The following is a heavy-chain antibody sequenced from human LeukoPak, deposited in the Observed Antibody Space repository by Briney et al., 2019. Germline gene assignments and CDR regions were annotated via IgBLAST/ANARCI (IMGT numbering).Heavy chain of an antibody. CDR1: GGSISSGSYY. Sequence: SQTLSFTCTVSGGSISSGSYYWSWIRQPAGKGLEWIGRIYSSGSTNYNPSLKSRVTISVDTSKNQFSLKLSSVTAADTAVYYCARTTEAHSWRTRYYDYYMDVWGKGTTVTVSS. J-gene: IGHJ6*03. V-gene: IGHV4-61*02. D-gene: IGHD6-13*01. CDR2: IYSSGST. CDR3: ARTTEAHSWRTRYYDYYMDV.